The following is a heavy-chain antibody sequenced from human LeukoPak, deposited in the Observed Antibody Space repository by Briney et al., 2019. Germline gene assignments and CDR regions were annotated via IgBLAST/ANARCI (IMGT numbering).Heavy chain of an antibody. CDR3: ARFPAAGTPTYYYYYMDV. Sequence: SVKVSCKASGGTFSSYAISWVRQAPGQGLEWMGGIIPIFGTANYAQKFQGRVTITADESTSTAYMELSSLRSEDTAVYYCARFPAAGTPTYYYYYMDVWGKGTTVTISS. D-gene: IGHD1-7*01. CDR1: GGTFSSYA. J-gene: IGHJ6*03. CDR2: IIPIFGTA. V-gene: IGHV1-69*13.